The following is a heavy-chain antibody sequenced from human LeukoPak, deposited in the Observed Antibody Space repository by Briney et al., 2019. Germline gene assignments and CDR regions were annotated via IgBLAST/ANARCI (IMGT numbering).Heavy chain of an antibody. CDR3: ASGGGWVFFN. V-gene: IGHV3-7*01. Sequence: GGSLRLSCAASGFPFSSHWLSWFRQSPGKGLEWVAHISHDGSEKHYVDSVKGRFTISRDNARNSQFLQMNSLRVDDTAVYYCASGGGWVFFNWGQGTLITVSS. CDR2: ISHDGSEK. J-gene: IGHJ4*02. CDR1: GFPFSSHW. D-gene: IGHD6-19*01.